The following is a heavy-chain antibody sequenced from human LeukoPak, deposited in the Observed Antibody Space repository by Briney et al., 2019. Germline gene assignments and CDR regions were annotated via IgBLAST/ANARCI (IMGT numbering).Heavy chain of an antibody. CDR2: IFFNGNT. V-gene: IGHV4-59*12. J-gene: IGHJ5*01. D-gene: IGHD1-26*01. CDR3: ASHRYSAGYYDDS. Sequence: SETLSLTCAVSGGSFSNYYWTWTRQPPGQGLEWIGYIFFNGNTNYNPSLKSRVTMSVDTSKKQYSLNLSSVTAADTAVYYCASHRYSAGYYDDSWGQGTLVTVSS. CDR1: GGSFSNYY.